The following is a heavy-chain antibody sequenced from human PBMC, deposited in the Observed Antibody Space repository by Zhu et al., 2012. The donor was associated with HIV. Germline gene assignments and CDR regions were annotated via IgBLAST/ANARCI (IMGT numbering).Heavy chain of an antibody. CDR3: ARHSWTATDYFDY. J-gene: IGHJ4*02. D-gene: IGHD3-3*02. Sequence: QVQLQESGPGLVKPSETLSLTCAVSGSSIISTYYWGWIRQPPGKGLEWIGSIYHSETTYYNPSLKSRVTISIDTANNQFSLKLSSVTVADTAVYYCARHSWTATDYFDYWGQGTLVTVSS. CDR1: GSSIISTYY. CDR2: IYHSETT. V-gene: IGHV4-38-2*01.